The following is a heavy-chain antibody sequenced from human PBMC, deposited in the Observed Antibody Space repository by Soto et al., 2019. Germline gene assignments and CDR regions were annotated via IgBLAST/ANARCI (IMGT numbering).Heavy chain of an antibody. CDR3: ARVGGSGTYYNLFFDY. J-gene: IGHJ4*02. CDR1: GVSLSTYN. V-gene: IGHV4-59*01. CDR2: IDYSGST. Sequence: SETLSLTCTVSGVSLSTYNWVWIRQPPVKGLEWIGYIDYSGSTNYNPSLKSRVTISVDTSKNQFSLKLSSVTAADTAVYYCARVGGSGTYYNLFFDYWGQGTLVTVSS. D-gene: IGHD3-10*01.